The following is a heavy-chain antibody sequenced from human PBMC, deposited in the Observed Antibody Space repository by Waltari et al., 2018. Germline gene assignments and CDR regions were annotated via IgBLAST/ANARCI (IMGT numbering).Heavy chain of an antibody. CDR2: IYTSGFT. J-gene: IGHJ4*02. CDR3: ARRYDY. CDR1: GGSISSGSYY. V-gene: IGHV4-61*02. Sequence: QVQLQESGPGLVKPSQTLSLTCTVSGGSISSGSYYWSWIRQPAGKGLEWIGRIYTSGFTNYTPSLKSRVTISVDTSKNQFSLKLSSVTAADTAVYYCARRYDYWGQGTLVIVSS.